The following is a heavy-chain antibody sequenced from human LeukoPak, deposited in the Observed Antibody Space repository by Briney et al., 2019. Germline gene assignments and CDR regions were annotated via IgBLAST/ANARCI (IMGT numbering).Heavy chain of an antibody. J-gene: IGHJ4*02. CDR1: GYTFTSYG. D-gene: IGHD4-23*01. Sequence: GASVKVPCKASGYTFTSYGISWVRQAPGQGLEWMGWISAYNVNTDYAQKLQGRVTMTTDTSTSTAYMELRSLRSDDTAVYYCARVGYAGNFFDYWGQGTLVTVSS. V-gene: IGHV1-18*01. CDR2: ISAYNVNT. CDR3: ARVGYAGNFFDY.